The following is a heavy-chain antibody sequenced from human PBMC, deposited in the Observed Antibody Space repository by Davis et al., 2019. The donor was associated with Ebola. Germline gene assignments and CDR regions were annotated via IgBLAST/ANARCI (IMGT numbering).Heavy chain of an antibody. CDR3: AVGGEEDWFDP. V-gene: IGHV4-59*08. J-gene: IGHJ5*02. CDR2: SYSSGAT. CDR1: GVSMDTYY. D-gene: IGHD2-15*01. Sequence: PSETLSLTCSVSGVSMDTYYWNWIRQTPEKGLEWIGYSYSSGATNYNPSLKSRVTILVDTSKRQFSLELRSVTVADTAVYYCAVGGEEDWFDPWGQGTLITVSS.